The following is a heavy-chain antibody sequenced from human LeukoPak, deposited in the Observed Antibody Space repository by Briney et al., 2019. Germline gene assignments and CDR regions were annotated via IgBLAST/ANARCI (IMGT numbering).Heavy chain of an antibody. Sequence: PSETLSLTCAVYGGSFSGYYWSWIRQPPGKGLEWIGEINHSGSTNYNPSLKSRVTISVDTSKNQFPLKLSSVTAADTAVYYCARVAGYCSSTSCRMYNWFDPWGQGTLVTVSS. CDR1: GGSFSGYY. J-gene: IGHJ5*02. CDR2: INHSGST. D-gene: IGHD2-2*01. CDR3: ARVAGYCSSTSCRMYNWFDP. V-gene: IGHV4-34*01.